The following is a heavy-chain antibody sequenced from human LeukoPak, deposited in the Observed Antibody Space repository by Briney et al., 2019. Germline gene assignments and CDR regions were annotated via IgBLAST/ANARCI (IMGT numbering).Heavy chain of an antibody. D-gene: IGHD3-22*01. CDR1: GGSISSGGYY. J-gene: IGHJ6*03. CDR3: ARDRTYYYDSSGYFYYYMDV. CDR2: IYHSGST. V-gene: IGHV4-30-2*01. Sequence: SQTLSLTCTVSGGSISSGGYYWSWIRQPPGKGLEWIGYIYHSGSTYYNPSLKSRVTISVDRSKNQFSLKLSSVTAADTAVYYCARDRTYYYDSSGYFYYYMDVWGKGTTVTVSS.